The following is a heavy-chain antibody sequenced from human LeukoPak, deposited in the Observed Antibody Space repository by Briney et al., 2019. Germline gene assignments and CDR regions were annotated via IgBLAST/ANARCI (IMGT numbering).Heavy chain of an antibody. V-gene: IGHV4-4*02. Sequence: PSETLSLTCAVSGDPISSSNWWSWVRQPPGKGLEWLGEIYHRGNIDYNPSFKSRITISIDKSTNQFSLKLSSVTAADTAVYYCARDRVASPWYYFDSWGQGTLVTVSS. CDR3: ARDRVASPWYYFDS. J-gene: IGHJ4*02. D-gene: IGHD3-3*02. CDR2: IYHRGNI. CDR1: GDPISSSNW.